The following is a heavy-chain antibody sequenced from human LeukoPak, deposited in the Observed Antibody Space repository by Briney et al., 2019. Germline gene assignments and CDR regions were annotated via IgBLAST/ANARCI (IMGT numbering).Heavy chain of an antibody. CDR1: GFTFSSYG. Sequence: QPGRSLRLSCAVSGFTFSSYGMYWVRQAPGKGLEWVAVIWYDGSNKYYVDSVKGRFTISRDNSKNTLYLQMNSLRVEDTAVYYCARRGTGTIDYWGQGTLVTVSS. V-gene: IGHV3-33*07. J-gene: IGHJ4*02. CDR3: ARRGTGTIDY. D-gene: IGHD3/OR15-3a*01. CDR2: IWYDGSNK.